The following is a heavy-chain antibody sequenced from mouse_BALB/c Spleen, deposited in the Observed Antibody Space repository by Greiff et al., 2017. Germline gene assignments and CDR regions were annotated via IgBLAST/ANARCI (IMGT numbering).Heavy chain of an antibody. Sequence: EVKVEESGGGLVKPGGSLKLSCAASGFTFSSYTMSWVRQTPEKRLEWVATISSGGSYTYYPDSVKGRFTISRDNAKNTLYLQMSSLKSEDTAMYYCTREATTVPSYAMDYWGQGTSVTVSS. CDR3: TREATTVPSYAMDY. CDR1: GFTFSSYT. D-gene: IGHD1-1*01. CDR2: ISSGGSYT. J-gene: IGHJ4*01. V-gene: IGHV5-6-4*01.